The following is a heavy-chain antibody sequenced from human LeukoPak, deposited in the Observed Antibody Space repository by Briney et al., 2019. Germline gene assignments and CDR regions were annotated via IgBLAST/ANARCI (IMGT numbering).Heavy chain of an antibody. Sequence: PSETLSLTCAVYGGSFSGYYWSWIRQPPGKGLEWIGEINHSGSTNYNPSLKSRVTISVDTSKNQFSLKLSSVTAADTAVYYCARVAHYDFWSGPPGDVWGKGTTVTVSP. V-gene: IGHV4-34*01. CDR2: INHSGST. CDR1: GGSFSGYY. J-gene: IGHJ6*04. CDR3: ARVAHYDFWSGPPGDV. D-gene: IGHD3-3*01.